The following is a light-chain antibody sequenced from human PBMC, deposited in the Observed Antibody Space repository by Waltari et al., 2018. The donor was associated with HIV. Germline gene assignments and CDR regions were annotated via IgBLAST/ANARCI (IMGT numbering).Light chain of an antibody. CDR2: GAS. J-gene: IGKJ2*01. Sequence: EIVLTQSPGTLSLSPGERATLACRTSQSVSSTYLAWYQQSPGQAPRLLIYGASSRATGILDSFSGSVSGTDFPLTINRLEPEDCAVYYCQQYGSLPPLYTFGQGTKLEI. CDR1: QSVSSTY. V-gene: IGKV3-20*01. CDR3: QQYGSLPPLYT.